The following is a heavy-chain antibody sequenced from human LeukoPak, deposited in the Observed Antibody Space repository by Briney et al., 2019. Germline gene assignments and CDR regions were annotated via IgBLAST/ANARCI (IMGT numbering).Heavy chain of an antibody. D-gene: IGHD2-2*01. CDR1: GYTFTSYY. V-gene: IGHV1-46*01. J-gene: IGHJ4*02. CDR3: ATGLKPPWDSTDYHD. CDR2: INASGGST. Sequence: GASVKVSCKASGYTFTSYYIHWVRRAPGQGLEWMGIINASGGSTSYAQKFQGRVTVTRDTSTSTVYMELSSLRSKDTAVYYCATGLKPPWDSTDYHDWGQGTLVTVSS.